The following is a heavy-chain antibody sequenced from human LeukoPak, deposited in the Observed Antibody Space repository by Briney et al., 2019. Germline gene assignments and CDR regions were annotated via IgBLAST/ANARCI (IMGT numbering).Heavy chain of an antibody. CDR1: GFTFSSYG. CDR3: AKDREYYYDSSGYDYALDI. Sequence: GGSLRLSCAASGFTFSSYGMHWVRQAPGKGLEWVAVISYDGSNKYYADSVKGRFTISRDNSKNTLYLQMNSLRAEDTAVYYCAKDREYYYDSSGYDYALDIWGQGTMVTVSS. V-gene: IGHV3-30*18. CDR2: ISYDGSNK. J-gene: IGHJ3*02. D-gene: IGHD3-22*01.